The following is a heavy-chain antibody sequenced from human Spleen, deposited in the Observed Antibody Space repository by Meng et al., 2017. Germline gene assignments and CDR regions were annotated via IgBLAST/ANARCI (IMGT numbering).Heavy chain of an antibody. CDR3: ARERSIATRPLDY. D-gene: IGHD6-6*01. Sequence: QFLLQESGPGLLRPSETLSLTCTVSGDSVKSDSSHWTWLRRPPGKGLEWIGHFYYSGSTTYNPSLRDRVSIAVDTSKNQCSQKLSSILAAETAVYYWARERSIATRPLDYWGQGTLVTVSS. CDR2: FYYSGST. J-gene: IGHJ4*02. V-gene: IGHV4-61*01. CDR1: GDSVKSDSSH.